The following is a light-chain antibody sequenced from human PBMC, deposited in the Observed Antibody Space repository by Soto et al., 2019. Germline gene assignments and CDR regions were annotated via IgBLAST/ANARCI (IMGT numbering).Light chain of an antibody. V-gene: IGLV2-14*01. CDR3: CSYTSISNFV. Sequence: QSALTQPASVSASPGQSITISCTGTSSDVGANNYVSWYQRHPGKAPKLMIYEVSNRPSGVSTRFSGSKSGNTASLTISGLQAEDEADYFCCSYTSISNFVFGTGTKVTVL. J-gene: IGLJ1*01. CDR1: SSDVGANNY. CDR2: EVS.